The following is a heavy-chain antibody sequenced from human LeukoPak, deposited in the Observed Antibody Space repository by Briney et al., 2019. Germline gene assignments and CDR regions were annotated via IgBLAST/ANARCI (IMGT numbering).Heavy chain of an antibody. CDR1: GYPFSTYD. D-gene: IGHD3-16*01. V-gene: IGHV1-8*01. Sequence: ASVKVSCKASGYPFSTYDIYWVRQATGQGLEWMGWMNPNSGNTGCAQRFQGRVTLTRNTSISTAYMELSSLRSEDTAVYYCARGLGLVRYHYWGQGTLVTVSS. CDR2: MNPNSGNT. J-gene: IGHJ4*02. CDR3: ARGLGLVRYHY.